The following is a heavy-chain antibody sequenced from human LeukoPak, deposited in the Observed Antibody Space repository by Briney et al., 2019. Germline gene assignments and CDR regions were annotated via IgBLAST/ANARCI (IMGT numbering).Heavy chain of an antibody. V-gene: IGHV3-30*04. CDR1: GFTFSSYV. J-gene: IGHJ4*02. Sequence: GGSLRLSCAASGFTFSSYVMHWVRQAPGKGLEWVAIISYDGSNEYYADSVKGRFTISRDNSKNTLYLQMNSLRAADTAVYYCARGGVGLVPAADLDYWGQGTLVTVSS. CDR2: ISYDGSNE. CDR3: ARGGVGLVPAADLDY. D-gene: IGHD2-2*01.